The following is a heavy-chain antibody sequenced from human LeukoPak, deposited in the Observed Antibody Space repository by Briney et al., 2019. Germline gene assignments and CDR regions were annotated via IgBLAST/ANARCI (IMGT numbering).Heavy chain of an antibody. Sequence: PSETLSLAWTVSGGSLSSYYWSWIRQPPGKGLEWNGYIYYSGSTNYNPSLKSRVTISVDTSKNQFPLKLSSVTAADTAVYYCARVVRYFDWLLPSEWYFDLWGRGTLVTVSS. V-gene: IGHV4-59*01. CDR2: IYYSGST. J-gene: IGHJ2*01. D-gene: IGHD3-9*01. CDR1: GGSLSSYY. CDR3: ARVVRYFDWLLPSEWYFDL.